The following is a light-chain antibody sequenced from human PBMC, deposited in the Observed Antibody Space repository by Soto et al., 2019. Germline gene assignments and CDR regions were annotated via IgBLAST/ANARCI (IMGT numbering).Light chain of an antibody. CDR1: TSNIGRND. V-gene: IGLV1-44*01. Sequence: QSVLTQPPSASGTPGHRVSISCSGSTSNIGRNDVNWYQQLPGTAPKLLIYGHNQRPSGVPERFSGSKSGTSASLAISGLQSEDEADYYCASWDDSLNAPVFGGGTKLTVL. CDR2: GHN. J-gene: IGLJ2*01. CDR3: ASWDDSLNAPV.